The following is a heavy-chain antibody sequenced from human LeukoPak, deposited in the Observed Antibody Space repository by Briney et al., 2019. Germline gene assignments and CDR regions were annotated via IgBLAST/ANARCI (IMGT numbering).Heavy chain of an antibody. Sequence: SETLSLTCTVPGGSISSSSYYWGWIRQPPGKGLEWIGSIYYSGSTYYNPSLKSRVTISIDTSKNQFSLKLSSVTAADTAVYYCARRGCTNGVCYHYYYYYYMDVWGKGTTVTVSS. CDR2: IYYSGST. CDR1: GGSISSSSYY. CDR3: ARRGCTNGVCYHYYYYYYMDV. D-gene: IGHD2-8*01. J-gene: IGHJ6*03. V-gene: IGHV4-39*07.